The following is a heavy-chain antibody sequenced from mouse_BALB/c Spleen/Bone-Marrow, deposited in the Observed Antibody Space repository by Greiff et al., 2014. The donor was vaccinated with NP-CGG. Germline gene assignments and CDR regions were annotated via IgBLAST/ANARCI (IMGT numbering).Heavy chain of an antibody. J-gene: IGHJ2*02. D-gene: IGHD2-4*01. Sequence: EVKGVESGGGLVKPGGSLKLSCAASGFAFSSYAMSWVRQTPEKRLEWVATISSGGSYTYYPDSVKGRFTISRDNAKNTLYLQMSSLRSEDTAMYYCARHGITRLLDYWGQGTSLTVSS. CDR2: ISSGGSYT. CDR1: GFAFSSYA. CDR3: ARHGITRLLDY. V-gene: IGHV5-9-3*01.